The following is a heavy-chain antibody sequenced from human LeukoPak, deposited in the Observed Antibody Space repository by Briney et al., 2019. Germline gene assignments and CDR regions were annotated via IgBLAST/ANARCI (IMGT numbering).Heavy chain of an antibody. CDR1: GYTFTGYY. CDR3: ARDLGSGWDFDY. J-gene: IGHJ4*02. CDR2: INPSGGST. Sequence: ASVKVSCKASGYTFTGYYMHWVRQAPGQGLEWMGIINPSGGSTSYAQKFQGRVTMTRDTSTSTVYMELSSLRSEDTAVYYCARDLGSGWDFDYWGQGTLVTVSS. D-gene: IGHD6-19*01. V-gene: IGHV1-46*01.